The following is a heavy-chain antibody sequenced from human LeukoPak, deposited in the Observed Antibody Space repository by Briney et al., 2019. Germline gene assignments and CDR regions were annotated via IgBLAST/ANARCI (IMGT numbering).Heavy chain of an antibody. CDR2: IYSGGST. Sequence: GGSLRLSCAASGFTASSNYMSWVRQAPGKGLEWVSVIYSGGSTYYADSVKGRFTISRHNSKNTLYLQMNSLRAEDTAVYYCARALSIVEDYYYYGMDVWGQGTTVTVSS. V-gene: IGHV3-53*04. J-gene: IGHJ6*02. CDR3: ARALSIVEDYYYYGMDV. CDR1: GFTASSNY. D-gene: IGHD3-22*01.